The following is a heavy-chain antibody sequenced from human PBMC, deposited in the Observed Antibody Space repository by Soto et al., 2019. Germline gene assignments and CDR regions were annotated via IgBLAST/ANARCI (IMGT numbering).Heavy chain of an antibody. J-gene: IGHJ3*01. CDR3: ASWHEREHAYDV. CDR2: LYDVDGS. CDR1: GLTVSGQKY. V-gene: IGHV3-53*01. D-gene: IGHD1-1*01. Sequence: DVQLVESGGGLIQPGESLRLSCAAFGLTVSGQKYVAWVRPAPGKGLEWVSALYDVDGSFYADSVKGRFTTSSDSSKTTVYLQMNGLRPDDTAVYYCASWHEREHAYDVWGQGTTVTVSS.